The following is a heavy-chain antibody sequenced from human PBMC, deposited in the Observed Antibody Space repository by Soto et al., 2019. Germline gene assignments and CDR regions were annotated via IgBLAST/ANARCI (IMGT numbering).Heavy chain of an antibody. V-gene: IGHV1-18*01. CDR3: AREYVGVVVPAAIGDWLDP. CDR1: GYTFTSYG. CDR2: ISAYIGTA. Sequence: ASVKVSCKASGYTFTSYGISWVRQAPGQGLEWMGWISAYIGTANYAQKFQGRVTITTDESTSTAYMELRSLRFEDTAVYYCAREYVGVVVPAAIGDWLDPWGQGSLVTVSS. J-gene: IGHJ5*02. D-gene: IGHD2-2*01.